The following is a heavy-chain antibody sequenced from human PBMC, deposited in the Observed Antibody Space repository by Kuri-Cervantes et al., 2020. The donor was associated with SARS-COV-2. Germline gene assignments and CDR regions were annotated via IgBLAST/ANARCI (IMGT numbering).Heavy chain of an antibody. CDR2: ISGSGRST. Sequence: GGSLRLSCAASGFTFSRYSMNWVRQAPGKGLEWVSAISGSGRSTYYADSVKGRFTISRDNSKNTLYLQMNSLRAEDTAVYYCAKAQRSIGYYDSSGYYLDYWGQGTLVTVSS. D-gene: IGHD3-22*01. J-gene: IGHJ4*02. CDR1: GFTFSRYS. CDR3: AKAQRSIGYYDSSGYYLDY. V-gene: IGHV3-23*01.